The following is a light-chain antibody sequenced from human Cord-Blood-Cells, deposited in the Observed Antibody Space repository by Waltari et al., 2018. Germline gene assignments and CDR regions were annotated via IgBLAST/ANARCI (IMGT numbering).Light chain of an antibody. CDR3: QQYGSSLPYT. Sequence: EIVLTQSPGTLSLSPRERATLSCRASQSVSSSYLAWYQQKPGQAPRLLIYGASSRATGIPDRFSGSGSGTDFTLTISRLEPEDFAVYYCQQYGSSLPYTFGQGTKLEIK. J-gene: IGKJ2*01. CDR2: GAS. V-gene: IGKV3-20*01. CDR1: QSVSSSY.